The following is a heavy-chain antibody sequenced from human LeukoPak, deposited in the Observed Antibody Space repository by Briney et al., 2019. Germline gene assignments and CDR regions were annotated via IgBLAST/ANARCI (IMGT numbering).Heavy chain of an antibody. Sequence: ASVKLSCKASGYTFTSYAMHWVRQAPGQRLEWMGWINAGNGNTKYSQKFQGRVTITRDTSASTAYMELSSLRSEDTAVYYCARERLASVYYYGMDVWGQGTTVTVSS. V-gene: IGHV1-3*01. CDR2: INAGNGNT. CDR1: GYTFTSYA. CDR3: ARERLASVYYYGMDV. J-gene: IGHJ6*02.